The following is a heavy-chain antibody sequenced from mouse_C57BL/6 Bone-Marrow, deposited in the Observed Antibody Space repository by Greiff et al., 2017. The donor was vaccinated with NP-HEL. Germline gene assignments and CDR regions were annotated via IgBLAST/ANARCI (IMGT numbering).Heavy chain of an antibody. V-gene: IGHV1-7*01. Sequence: QVQLKQSGAELAKPGASVKLSCKASGYTFTSYWMHWVKQRPGQGLEWIGYINPSSGYTKYNQKFKDKATLTADKSSSTAYMQLSSLTYEDSAVYYCARRGITTVVEEAWFAYWGQGTLVTVSA. CDR1: GYTFTSYW. J-gene: IGHJ3*01. D-gene: IGHD1-1*01. CDR2: INPSSGYT. CDR3: ARRGITTVVEEAWFAY.